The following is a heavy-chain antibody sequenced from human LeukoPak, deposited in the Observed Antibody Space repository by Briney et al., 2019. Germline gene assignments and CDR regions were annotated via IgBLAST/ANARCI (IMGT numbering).Heavy chain of an antibody. Sequence: PSETLSLTCTVSGGSISSSSYYWGWIRQPPGKGLEWIGSIYYSGSTYYNPSLKSRVTISVDTSKNQFSLKLSSVTAADTAVYYCARQPFYGVPFDYWGQGTLVTVSS. J-gene: IGHJ4*02. V-gene: IGHV4-39*01. CDR3: ARQPFYGVPFDY. D-gene: IGHD4-17*01. CDR1: GGSISSSSYY. CDR2: IYYSGST.